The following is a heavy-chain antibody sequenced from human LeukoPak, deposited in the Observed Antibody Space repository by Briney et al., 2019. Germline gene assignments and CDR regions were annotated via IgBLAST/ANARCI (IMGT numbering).Heavy chain of an antibody. CDR2: ISSSSHI. D-gene: IGHD4-17*01. V-gene: IGHV3-21*01. J-gene: IGHJ4*02. Sequence: GGSLRLSCAASGFTFSSYTMNWVRQAPGKGLEWVSSISSSSHIYYADSVRGRFIVSRDNAKNSLFLQMNSLRVEDTAVYYCARGHDYGDTPDYWGQGTLVTVSS. CDR1: GFTFSSYT. CDR3: ARGHDYGDTPDY.